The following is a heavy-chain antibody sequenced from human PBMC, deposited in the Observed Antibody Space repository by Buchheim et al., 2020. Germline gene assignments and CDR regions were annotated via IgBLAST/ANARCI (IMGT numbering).Heavy chain of an antibody. V-gene: IGHV1-2*06. CDR2: INPNGGVT. J-gene: IGHJ4*02. Sequence: QVHLVQSGAEVKKPGASVKVSCKASGYTFTGYYVHWVRQAPGQGLEWMGRINPNGGVTYHAQNFQGRVTMTMDTSISTVYMELNRLRSDDTAMYYCAREGSSGYYAYWGQGTL. CDR3: AREGSSGYYAY. D-gene: IGHD3-22*01. CDR1: GYTFTGYY.